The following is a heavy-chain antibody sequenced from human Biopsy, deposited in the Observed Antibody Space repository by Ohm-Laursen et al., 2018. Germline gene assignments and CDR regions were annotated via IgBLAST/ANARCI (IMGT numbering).Heavy chain of an antibody. CDR1: GDSVAKYY. CDR2: IYYSVMT. D-gene: IGHD4-11*01. J-gene: IGHJ6*02. Sequence: GTLSLTCIVSGDSVAKYYWSWIRQPPGKGLEWIGHIYYSVMTNYNPSLQSRVSISVDTSRNQVSLTLSSVTAADTAVYYCARDSGILNYGNFKYYHYYGMDVWGQGTKVTVSS. CDR3: ARDSGILNYGNFKYYHYYGMDV. V-gene: IGHV4-59*02.